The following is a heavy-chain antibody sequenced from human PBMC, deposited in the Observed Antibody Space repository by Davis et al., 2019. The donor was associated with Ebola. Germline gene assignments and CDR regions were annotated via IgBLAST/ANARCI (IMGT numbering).Heavy chain of an antibody. CDR1: GFTFSSYS. V-gene: IGHV3-21*01. CDR2: ISSSSSYT. CDR3: ARGRIAVAGTSPFLL. D-gene: IGHD6-19*01. Sequence: GGSLSLSCAASGFTFSSYSMNWVRHAPGKGLEWVSSISSSSSYTNYADSVKGRFTISRDNAKNSLYLQMNSLRAEDTAVYYCARGRIAVAGTSPFLLWGQGTLVTVSS. J-gene: IGHJ4*02.